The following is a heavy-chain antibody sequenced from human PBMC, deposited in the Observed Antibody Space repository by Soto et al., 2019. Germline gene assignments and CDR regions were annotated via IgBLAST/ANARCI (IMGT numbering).Heavy chain of an antibody. D-gene: IGHD6-6*01. CDR1: GGSFSGYY. Sequence: QVQLQQWGAGLLKPSETLSLTCAVYGGSFSGYYWSWIRQPPGKGLEWIGEINHSGSTNYNPSLKSRVTISVDTSKNPFSLKLSSVTAADTAVYYCATRGRDSSSSGAFDIWGQGTMVTVSS. V-gene: IGHV4-34*01. J-gene: IGHJ3*02. CDR3: ATRGRDSSSSGAFDI. CDR2: INHSGST.